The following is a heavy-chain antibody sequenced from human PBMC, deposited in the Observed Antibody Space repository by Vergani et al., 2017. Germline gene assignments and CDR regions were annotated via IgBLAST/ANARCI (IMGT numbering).Heavy chain of an antibody. CDR3: AKGYRSSWYSGWFDP. V-gene: IGHV3-23*01. D-gene: IGHD6-13*01. CDR1: GFTFSSYA. CDR2: ISGSGGST. Sequence: EVQLLESGGGLVQPGGSLRLSCAASGFTFSSYAMSWARQAPGKGLEWVSVISGSGGSTYDADSVKGRFTISRDNSKNTLYLQMNSLRAEDTAVYYCAKGYRSSWYSGWFDPWGQGTLVTVSS. J-gene: IGHJ5*02.